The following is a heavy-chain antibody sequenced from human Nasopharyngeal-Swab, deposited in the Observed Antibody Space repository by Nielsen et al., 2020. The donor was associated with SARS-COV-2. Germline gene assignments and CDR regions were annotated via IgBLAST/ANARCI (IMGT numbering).Heavy chain of an antibody. V-gene: IGHV4-61*01. J-gene: IGHJ5*01. CDR1: GGSISSSSHF. CDR3: ARGLYDGSGLLDS. Sequence: SETLSLTCTVSGGSISSSSHFWSWIRQPPGKGLDWIGYISYGGSTNYNPSLRSRVTISVDTSKSQFSLKLTSVTAADTAVYYCARGLYDGSGLLDSWGHGTLVTVSS. D-gene: IGHD3-22*01. CDR2: ISYGGST.